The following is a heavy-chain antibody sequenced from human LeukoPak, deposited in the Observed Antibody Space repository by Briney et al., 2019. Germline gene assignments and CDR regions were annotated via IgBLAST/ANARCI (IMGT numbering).Heavy chain of an antibody. V-gene: IGHV1-2*04. D-gene: IGHD6-19*01. CDR1: GYTFTGYY. CDR2: INPNSGGT. CDR3: AREPSGWWYYFDY. Sequence: GASVKVSCKASGYTFTGYYMHWVRQAPGQGLEWMGWINPNSGGTNYAQKFQGWVTMTRDTSISTAYMELSRLRSEDTAVYYCAREPSGWWYYFDYWGQGTLVTVSS. J-gene: IGHJ4*02.